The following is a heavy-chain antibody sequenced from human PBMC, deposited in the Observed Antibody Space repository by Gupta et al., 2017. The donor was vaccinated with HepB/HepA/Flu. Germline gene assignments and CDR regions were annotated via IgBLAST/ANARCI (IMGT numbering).Heavy chain of an antibody. CDR3: ARDYISYDYYRGLDV. CDR1: GFTFSHYA. V-gene: IGHV3-23*01. Sequence: EVQLLESGGGLVQPGGSLRLSCGASGFTFSHYAMRWFRQAPGEGLEWVSSITSGGGCDIYYADSVNGRFTISRDNSKNTLYLQMSSLRAEETAIYYCARDYISYDYYRGLDVWGRGTAVTVS. D-gene: IGHD3-9*01. J-gene: IGHJ6*02. CDR2: ITSGGGCDI.